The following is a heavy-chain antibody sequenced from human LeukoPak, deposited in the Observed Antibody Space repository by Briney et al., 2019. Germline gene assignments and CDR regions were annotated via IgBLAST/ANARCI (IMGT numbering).Heavy chain of an antibody. J-gene: IGHJ4*02. CDR1: GYSFTGQY. D-gene: IGHD6-6*01. CDR2: INPASGDT. CDR3: ARAQYSSSPHYFDY. Sequence: GASVKVSCKTSGYSFTGQYIHWVRQAPGQGLEWMGWINPASGDTDSKQSFQGRVTLTRDTSTSTAYMELRSLRSDDTAVYYCARAQYSSSPHYFDYWGQGTLVTVSS. V-gene: IGHV1-2*02.